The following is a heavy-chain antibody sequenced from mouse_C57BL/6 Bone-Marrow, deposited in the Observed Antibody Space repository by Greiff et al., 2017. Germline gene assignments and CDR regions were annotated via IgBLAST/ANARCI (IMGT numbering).Heavy chain of an antibody. D-gene: IGHD2-4*01. CDR1: GFTFSDYG. CDR2: ISSGSSTI. Sequence: EVKVVESGGGLVKPGGSLKLSCAASGFTFSDYGMHWVRQAPEKGLEWVAYISSGSSTIYYADTVKGRFTISRDNAKNTLFLQMTSLRSEDTAMXYCARGYYDSWFAYWGQGTLVTVSA. V-gene: IGHV5-17*01. J-gene: IGHJ3*01. CDR3: ARGYYDSWFAY.